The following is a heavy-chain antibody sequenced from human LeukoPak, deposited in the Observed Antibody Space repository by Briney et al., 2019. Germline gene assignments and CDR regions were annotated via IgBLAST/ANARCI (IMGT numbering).Heavy chain of an antibody. CDR3: ARDAGDYANNTPEAVYYYMDV. Sequence: GASVKVSCKASGYTFTSYYMHWVRQAPGQGLEWMGIINPSGGSTSYAQKFQGRVTMTRDMSTSTVYMELSSLRSEDTAVYYCARDAGDYANNTPEAVYYYMDVWGKGTTVTVSS. V-gene: IGHV1-46*01. J-gene: IGHJ6*03. CDR2: INPSGGST. D-gene: IGHD4-17*01. CDR1: GYTFTSYY.